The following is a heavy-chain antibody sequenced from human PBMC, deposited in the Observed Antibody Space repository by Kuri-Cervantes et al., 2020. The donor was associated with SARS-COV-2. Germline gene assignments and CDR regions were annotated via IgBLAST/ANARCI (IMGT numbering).Heavy chain of an antibody. V-gene: IGHV3-74*01. Sequence: GGSLRLSCAASGFTFSNYWMHWVRQAPGKGLVWVSRTNTDGSSTSYADSVKRRFTISRDNAKNTLYLQMNSLRAEDTAVYYCARAFLRGGSDYWGQGTLVTVSS. D-gene: IGHD1-26*01. CDR1: GFTFSNYW. CDR2: TNTDGSST. CDR3: ARAFLRGGSDY. J-gene: IGHJ4*02.